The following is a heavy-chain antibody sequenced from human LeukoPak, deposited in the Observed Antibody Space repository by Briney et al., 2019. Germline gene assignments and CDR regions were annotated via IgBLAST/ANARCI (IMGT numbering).Heavy chain of an antibody. Sequence: GGSLRLSCAASGFTFNTYWMHWVRQAPGKGLVWVSHINPDGSQTNYADSVTGRFTISRDNAKNTLYLQMNSLRAEDTAVYYCERDPVRGDSYWGQGPLVTVSS. V-gene: IGHV3-74*01. CDR2: INPDGSQT. D-gene: IGHD3-10*01. CDR1: GFTFNTYW. J-gene: IGHJ4*02. CDR3: ERDPVRGDSY.